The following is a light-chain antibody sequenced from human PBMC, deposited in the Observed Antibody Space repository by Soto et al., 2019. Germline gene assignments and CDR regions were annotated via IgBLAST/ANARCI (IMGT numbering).Light chain of an antibody. J-gene: IGKJ1*01. Sequence: EIVMTQSPATLSVSPGERATLSCRASQSVSNNLAWYQQKAGQAPRLLIYGASTRATGIPARFSGSGSGTEFTLTISSLQSEDFVVYYCQQYNNWPPWTFGQGTKVEIK. CDR3: QQYNNWPPWT. V-gene: IGKV3-15*01. CDR1: QSVSNN. CDR2: GAS.